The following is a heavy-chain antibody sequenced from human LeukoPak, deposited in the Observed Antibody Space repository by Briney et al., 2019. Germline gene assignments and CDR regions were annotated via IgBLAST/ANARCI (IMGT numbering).Heavy chain of an antibody. CDR1: GYTFTGYY. CDR2: INPNSGGT. D-gene: IGHD3-16*02. CDR3: ARVLQDDYVWGSYPNWFDP. J-gene: IGHJ5*02. V-gene: IGHV1-2*02. Sequence: GASVKVSCKASGYTFTGYYMHWVRQAPGQGLEWMGWINPNSGGTNYAQKFQGRVTMTRDTSISTAYMELSRLRSDDTAVYYCARVLQDDYVWGSYPNWFDPWGQGTLVTVSS.